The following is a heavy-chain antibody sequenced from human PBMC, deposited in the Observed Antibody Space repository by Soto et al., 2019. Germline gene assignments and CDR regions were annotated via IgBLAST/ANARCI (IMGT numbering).Heavy chain of an antibody. CDR2: ISYDGSNK. J-gene: IGHJ5*02. CDR1: GFTFSSYA. CDR3: ARVHVPWSSSNWFDP. Sequence: GGSLRLSCAASGFTFSSYAMHWVRQAPGKGLEWVAVISYDGSNKYYADSVKGRFTISRDNSKNTLYLQMNSLRAEDTAVYYCARVHVPWSSSNWFDPWGQGTLVTVSS. D-gene: IGHD6-19*01. V-gene: IGHV3-30-3*01.